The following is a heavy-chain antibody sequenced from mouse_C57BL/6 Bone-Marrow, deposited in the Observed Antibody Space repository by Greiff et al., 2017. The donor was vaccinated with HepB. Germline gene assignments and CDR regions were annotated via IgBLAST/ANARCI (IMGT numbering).Heavy chain of an antibody. Sequence: VQLQQPGADLVSPGSSVKLSCKASGYTFTSYWIHWVKQRPIQGLEWIGNIDPSDSETHYNQKFKDKATLTVDKSSSTAYMQISSLTSEDSAVYYCARRDDSLYAIDYWGQGNSVTVSS. CDR3: ARRDDSLYAIDY. V-gene: IGHV1-52*01. J-gene: IGHJ4*01. CDR2: IDPSDSET. D-gene: IGHD2-4*01. CDR1: GYTFTSYW.